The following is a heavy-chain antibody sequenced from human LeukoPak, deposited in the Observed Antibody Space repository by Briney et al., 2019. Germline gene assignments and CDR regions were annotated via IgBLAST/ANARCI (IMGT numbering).Heavy chain of an antibody. CDR2: FDPEDGET. CDR1: GYTLTELS. CDR3: ATSVGDYGDYVVDY. D-gene: IGHD4-17*01. V-gene: IGHV1-24*01. Sequence: ASVKVSCKVSGYTLTELSMHWVGQAPGEGREWMGGFDPEDGETIYAQKFQGRVTMTEDTSTDTAYMELSSLRSEDTAVYYCATSVGDYGDYVVDYWGQGTLVTVSS. J-gene: IGHJ4*02.